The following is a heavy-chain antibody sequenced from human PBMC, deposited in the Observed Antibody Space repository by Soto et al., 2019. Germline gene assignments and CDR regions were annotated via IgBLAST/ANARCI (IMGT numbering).Heavy chain of an antibody. CDR3: ARGTYYYDSSGYRYYYYYGMDV. V-gene: IGHV4-4*07. CDR1: GGSISSYY. CDR2: IYTSGST. Sequence: SETLSLTCTVSGGSISSYYWSWIRQPAGKGLEWIGRIYTSGSTNYNPSLKSRVTMSVDTSKNQFSLKLSSVTAAYTAVYYCARGTYYYDSSGYRYYYYYGMDVWGQGTTVTVSS. J-gene: IGHJ6*02. D-gene: IGHD3-22*01.